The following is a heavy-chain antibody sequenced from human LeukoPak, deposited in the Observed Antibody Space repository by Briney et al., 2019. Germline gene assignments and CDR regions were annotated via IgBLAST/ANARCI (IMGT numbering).Heavy chain of an antibody. CDR2: FNPTLGIP. V-gene: IGHV1-69*04. J-gene: IGHJ6*02. Sequence: SVKVSCKASGGTFSNYVISWVRLAPGQGLEWMGRFNPTLGIPNYAQKFQGRVTITADKSTSTAYMELSSLRSEDTAVFYCARDLDTDESYTMDVWGQGTTVTVSS. CDR1: GGTFSNYV. CDR3: ARDLDTDESYTMDV. D-gene: IGHD5-18*01.